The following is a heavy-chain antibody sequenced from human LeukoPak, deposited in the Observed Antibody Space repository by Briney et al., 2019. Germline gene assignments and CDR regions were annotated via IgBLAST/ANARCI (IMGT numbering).Heavy chain of an antibody. D-gene: IGHD3-10*01. CDR1: GFTFSAYN. CDR3: ARHTGPYYSSGSYGLDV. V-gene: IGHV3-21*01. CDR2: ISSSGTSI. J-gene: IGHJ6*02. Sequence: GGSLRLSCAASGFTFSAYNMNWVRQAPGKGLEWVSSISSSGTSIYYAESSKGRFTISRDNAKNPLYLQMNSLRAEDTAVYYCARHTGPYYSSGSYGLDVWGQGTTVIVSS.